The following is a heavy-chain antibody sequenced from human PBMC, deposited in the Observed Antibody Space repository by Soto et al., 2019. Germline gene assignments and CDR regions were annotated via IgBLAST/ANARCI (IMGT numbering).Heavy chain of an antibody. Sequence: PGGSLRFSCAASEFTFKSYGVHWVRQAPGKGLAWVAVISFDGNRKHYADSVRGRFTISRDNSKNTLYLQMNGLRTEDTAIYYCARDSYRGDVVLTPAPYGNDYWGRGTLVTVSS. V-gene: IGHV3-30*03. CDR3: ARDSYRGDVVLTPAPYGNDY. J-gene: IGHJ4*02. D-gene: IGHD2-2*01. CDR1: EFTFKSYG. CDR2: ISFDGNRK.